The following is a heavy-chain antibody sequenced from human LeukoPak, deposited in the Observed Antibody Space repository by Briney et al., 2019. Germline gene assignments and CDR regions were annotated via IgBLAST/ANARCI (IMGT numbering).Heavy chain of an antibody. Sequence: GGSLRLSCAASGFTFSSYSMNWVRQAPGKGLEWVSYISSSSSTIYYADSVKGRFTISRDNAKNSLYLQMNSLRDEDTAVYYCARDWGDYDFWRKTLDYWGQGTLVTVSS. D-gene: IGHD3-3*01. CDR3: ARDWGDYDFWRKTLDY. CDR2: ISSSSSTI. V-gene: IGHV3-48*02. J-gene: IGHJ4*02. CDR1: GFTFSSYS.